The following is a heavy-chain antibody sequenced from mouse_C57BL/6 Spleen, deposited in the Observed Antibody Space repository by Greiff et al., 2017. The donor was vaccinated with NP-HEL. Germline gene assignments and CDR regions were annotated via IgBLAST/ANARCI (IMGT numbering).Heavy chain of an antibody. CDR3: ARGGVTTGDY. CDR1: GYSFTGYY. J-gene: IGHJ2*01. V-gene: IGHV1-42*01. Sequence: VQLQQSGPELVKPGASVKISCKASGYSFTGYYMNWVKQSPEKSLEWIGEINPSTGGTTYNQKFKAKATLTVDKSSSTAYMQLKSLTSEDSAVYDCARGGVTTGDYWGQGTTLTVSS. D-gene: IGHD1-1*01. CDR2: INPSTGGT.